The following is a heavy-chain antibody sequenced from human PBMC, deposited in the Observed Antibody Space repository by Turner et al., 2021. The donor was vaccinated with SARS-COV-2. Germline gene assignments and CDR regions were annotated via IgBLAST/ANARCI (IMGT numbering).Heavy chain of an antibody. V-gene: IGHV1-24*01. CDR2: FDPEDGEA. CDR3: ATDYAIVEATLLDY. Sequence: QVQVVQSGAEVKKPGASVTVSCKVSGYTLIELSMHWVRQAPGKGLEWMGGFDPEDGEAIDAQKWQGRVTMTEDTSTDTAYMELSSLRSEDTAVYYCATDYAIVEATLLDYWGQGTLVTVSS. CDR1: GYTLIELS. J-gene: IGHJ4*02. D-gene: IGHD1-26*01.